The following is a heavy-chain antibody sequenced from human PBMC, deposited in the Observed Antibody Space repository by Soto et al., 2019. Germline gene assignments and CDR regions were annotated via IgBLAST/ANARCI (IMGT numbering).Heavy chain of an antibody. Sequence: SETLSLTCAVYGGSFSGYYWSWIRQPPGKGLEWIGELNDSGYTSYNASLKSRVSMSGDTSKNQFSLKLSFVTAADTAVYYCARGRGGVQHWGQGTLVTVSS. CDR1: GGSFSGYY. J-gene: IGHJ1*01. V-gene: IGHV4-34*01. CDR2: LNDSGYT. D-gene: IGHD3-10*01. CDR3: ARGRGGVQH.